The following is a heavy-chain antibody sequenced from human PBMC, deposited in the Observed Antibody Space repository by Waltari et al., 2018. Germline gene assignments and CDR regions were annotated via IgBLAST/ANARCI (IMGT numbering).Heavy chain of an antibody. CDR3: VRENCSVTSCFKHFDY. CDR1: GLSCGTYN. D-gene: IGHD2-2*01. J-gene: IGHJ4*02. V-gene: IGHV3-21*01. CDR2: ISSSSAYK. Sequence: EGQLVESGGGLVKPGGSLRLSCAASGLSCGTYNMTWVRQAPGKGLEWVSYISSSSAYKYYADSVKGRFAISRDNAKNLLFLQMNSLRADDTAVYYCVRENCSVTSCFKHFDYWGRGILVTVSS.